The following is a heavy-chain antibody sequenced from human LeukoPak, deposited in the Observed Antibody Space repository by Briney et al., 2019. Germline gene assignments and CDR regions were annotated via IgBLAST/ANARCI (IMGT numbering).Heavy chain of an antibody. J-gene: IGHJ6*02. Sequence: GASVKVSCKVSGYTLTELSLHWVRQAPGKGLEWMGRFDPEDGETIYARKFQGRVTTTEDTSTDTAYMELSSLRSEDTAVYFCAVSLTTGGYYGMDVWGQGTTVTVSS. CDR2: FDPEDGET. D-gene: IGHD1-1*01. V-gene: IGHV1-24*01. CDR1: GYTLTELS. CDR3: AVSLTTGGYYGMDV.